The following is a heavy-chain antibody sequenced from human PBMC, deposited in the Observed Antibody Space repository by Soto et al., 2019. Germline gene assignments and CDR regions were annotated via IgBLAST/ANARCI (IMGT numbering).Heavy chain of an antibody. J-gene: IGHJ6*02. CDR2: ISYDGNNE. CDR3: AREDCSSVGCHRGPFYNYGMDV. CDR1: GLTFSHYG. D-gene: IGHD2-2*01. Sequence: QVQLVESGGGAVQPGRSLRLSCAASGLTFSHYGMHWVRQAPGKGLEWVAVISYDGNNENYADSVKGRFTISRDNSKDTLYLEMNSLRGEDTAVYYCAREDCSSVGCHRGPFYNYGMDVWGQGTTVIVSS. V-gene: IGHV3-30-3*01.